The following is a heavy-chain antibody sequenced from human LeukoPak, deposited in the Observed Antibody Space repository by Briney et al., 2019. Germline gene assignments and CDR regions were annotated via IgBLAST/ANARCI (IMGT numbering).Heavy chain of an antibody. Sequence: GGSVRLSCAASGFTVSGNFMTWDRQAPGKGLEWVSIIYSAGDTYYADSVKGRFTISRDNSKNTLYLQMNNLRADDTAMYYCAREVTMIRGVTQNFYGMDVWGKGTAVTVSS. CDR2: IYSAGDT. CDR3: AREVTMIRGVTQNFYGMDV. D-gene: IGHD3-10*01. V-gene: IGHV3-53*01. J-gene: IGHJ6*04. CDR1: GFTVSGNF.